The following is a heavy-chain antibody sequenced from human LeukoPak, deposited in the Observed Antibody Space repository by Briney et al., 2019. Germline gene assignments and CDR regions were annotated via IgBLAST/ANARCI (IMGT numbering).Heavy chain of an antibody. CDR3: ARVTYDFWSGDRYYFDY. Sequence: PSETLSLTCTVSGGSMSSYYWNWIRQPPGKGLEWIGYIYYSGSTNYNPSLKSRVTISVDTSKNQFSLKLSSVTAADTAVYYCARVTYDFWSGDRYYFDYWGQGTLVTVSS. V-gene: IGHV4-59*01. CDR2: IYYSGST. CDR1: GGSMSSYY. J-gene: IGHJ4*02. D-gene: IGHD3-3*01.